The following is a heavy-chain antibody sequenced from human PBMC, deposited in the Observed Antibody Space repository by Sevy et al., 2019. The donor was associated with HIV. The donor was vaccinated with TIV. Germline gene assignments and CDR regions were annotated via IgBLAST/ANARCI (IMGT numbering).Heavy chain of an antibody. V-gene: IGHV3-49*03. CDR2: IRSKDYGGAT. J-gene: IGHJ4*02. Sequence: GCSLRLSCTGSGFTFGDYAMSWFRQAPGMGLEWVGFIRSKDYGGATEYAASVKGRFTISRDDSKSFADLQMNSLKTEDTAVYYCTRGYYYDSSGYSDYWGQGTLVTVSS. CDR1: GFTFGDYA. CDR3: TRGYYYDSSGYSDY. D-gene: IGHD3-22*01.